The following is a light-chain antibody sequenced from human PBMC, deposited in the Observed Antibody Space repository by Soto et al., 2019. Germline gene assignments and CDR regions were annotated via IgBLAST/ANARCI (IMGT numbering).Light chain of an antibody. CDR3: SSYTSTTTRV. V-gene: IGLV2-14*01. CDR2: EVN. Sequence: QSALTQPASVSGSPGQSITISCTGTSSDIGGYNYVSWYQQHPGKAPKLMIYEVNNRPSGVSHRFSGSKSGNTASLAISGLQAEDEADYYCSSYTSTTTRVFGTGTKLTGL. J-gene: IGLJ1*01. CDR1: SSDIGGYNY.